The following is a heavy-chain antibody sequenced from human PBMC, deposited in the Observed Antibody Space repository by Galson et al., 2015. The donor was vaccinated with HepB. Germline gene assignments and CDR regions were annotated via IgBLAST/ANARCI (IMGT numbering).Heavy chain of an antibody. D-gene: IGHD3-10*01. CDR3: ARGFVYDGRYWNFDY. CDR1: GFSFSDHY. J-gene: IGHJ4*02. CDR2: IRNKPNRYTT. V-gene: IGHV3-72*01. Sequence: SLRLSCAASGFSFSDHYMDWVRQAPGKGLDWVGRIRNKPNRYTTEYAASVKGRFTISRDESSNSLYLQMNSLKTEDTAVYYCARGFVYDGRYWNFDYWGQGTLVTVSS.